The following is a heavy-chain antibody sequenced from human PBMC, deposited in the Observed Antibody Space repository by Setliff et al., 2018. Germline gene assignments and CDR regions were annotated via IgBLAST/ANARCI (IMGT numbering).Heavy chain of an antibody. V-gene: IGHV1-69*05. CDR2: IIPIFGTT. D-gene: IGHD2-21*02. Sequence: SVKVSCKASGGAFSNYGITWVRQAPGQGLEWMGGIIPIFGTTTYPQKFQGRVTITTDESTSTGYMELSSLSSEDTAVYYCARESVVVVTTTNYYYYMDVWGEGTTVT. CDR3: ARESVVVVTTTNYYYYMDV. J-gene: IGHJ6*03. CDR1: GGAFSNYG.